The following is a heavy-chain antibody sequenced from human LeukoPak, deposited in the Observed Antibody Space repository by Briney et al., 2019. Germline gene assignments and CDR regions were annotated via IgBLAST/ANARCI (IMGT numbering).Heavy chain of an antibody. V-gene: IGHV5-51*01. CDR1: GYSFTSYW. CDR2: IYPGDSDT. D-gene: IGHD3-3*01. Sequence: GESLKISCKGSGYSFTSYWIGWVRQMPGKGLEWMGIIYPGDSDTRYSPSFQGQVTISADKSISTAYLQWSSLKASDTAMYYCARLEYDFWSGYYNEWYFDYWGQGTLVNVSS. CDR3: ARLEYDFWSGYYNEWYFDY. J-gene: IGHJ4*02.